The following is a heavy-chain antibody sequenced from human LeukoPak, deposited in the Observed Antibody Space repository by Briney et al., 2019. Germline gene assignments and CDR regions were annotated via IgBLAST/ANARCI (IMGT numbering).Heavy chain of an antibody. V-gene: IGHV3-23*01. CDR1: GFTFSDYY. CDR2: ISGSGGST. J-gene: IGHJ4*02. D-gene: IGHD1-26*01. Sequence: GGSLRLSCAASGFTFSDYYMSWIRQAPGKGLEWVSAISGSGGSTYYADSVKGRFTISRDNSKNTLYLQMNSLRAEDTAVYYCAKDRSIVGASKLDYWGQGTLVTVSS. CDR3: AKDRSIVGASKLDY.